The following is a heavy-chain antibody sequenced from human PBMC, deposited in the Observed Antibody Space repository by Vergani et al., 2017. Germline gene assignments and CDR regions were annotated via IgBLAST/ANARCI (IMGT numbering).Heavy chain of an antibody. J-gene: IGHJ6*03. CDR2: MNPNSGNT. Sequence: QVQLVQSGAEVKKPGASVKVSCKASGYTFTSYDINWVRQATGQGLEWMGWMNPNSGNTGYAQKFQGRVTMTRNTSISTAYMELSSLGSEDTAVYYCARWQYSSSWYEGSYYYDYDMDGWGKGP. V-gene: IGHV1-8*01. CDR1: GYTFTSYD. CDR3: ARWQYSSSWYEGSYYYDYDMDG. D-gene: IGHD6-13*01.